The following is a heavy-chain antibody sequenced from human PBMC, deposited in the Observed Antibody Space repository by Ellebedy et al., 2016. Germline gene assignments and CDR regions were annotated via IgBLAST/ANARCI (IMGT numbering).Heavy chain of an antibody. Sequence: ASVKVSCXASGYPFSDYYIHWVRQAPGQGLEWMGWINPNSGGTNYARKFQGRVTVTGDTSISTAYMELSRLRSDDTAVYYCARVYRSSWYLEVWGHGTTVTVSS. J-gene: IGHJ6*02. D-gene: IGHD6-13*01. CDR2: INPNSGGT. V-gene: IGHV1-2*02. CDR1: GYPFSDYY. CDR3: ARVYRSSWYLEV.